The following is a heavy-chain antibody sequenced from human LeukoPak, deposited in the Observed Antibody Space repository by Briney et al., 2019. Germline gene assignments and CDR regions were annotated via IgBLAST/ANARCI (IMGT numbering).Heavy chain of an antibody. J-gene: IGHJ4*02. CDR2: ISAYNGNT. D-gene: IGHD6-6*01. CDR1: GYTFTSYG. CDR3: ARADLQLVDY. Sequence: VASVKVSCKASGYTFTSYGISWVRQAPGQGLEWMGWISAYNGNTNYAQKFQGRVTMTRDMSTSTVYMELSSLRSEDTAVYYCARADLQLVDYWGQGTLVTVSS. V-gene: IGHV1-18*01.